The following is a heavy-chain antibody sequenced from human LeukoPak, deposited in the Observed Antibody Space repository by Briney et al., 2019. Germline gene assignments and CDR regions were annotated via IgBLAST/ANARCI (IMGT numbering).Heavy chain of an antibody. CDR1: EFTFSGYP. D-gene: IGHD5-18*01. J-gene: IGHJ4*02. Sequence: GGSLRLSCAASEFTFSGYPMSWVRQAPGKGLEWVSSISSSSSYIYYADSVKGRFTISRDNAKNSLYLQMNSLRAEDTAVYYCARADWDTAMIDYWGQGTLVTVSS. V-gene: IGHV3-21*01. CDR3: ARADWDTAMIDY. CDR2: ISSSSSYI.